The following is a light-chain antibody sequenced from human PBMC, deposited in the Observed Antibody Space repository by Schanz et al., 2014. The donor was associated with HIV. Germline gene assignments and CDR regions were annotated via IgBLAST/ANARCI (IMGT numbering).Light chain of an antibody. Sequence: DIQMTQSPSTLSLSVGDTVTITCRASQSIGKWLAWYQQKPGMPPKLLIYEASSLKRGVPSRFSGSGSGTTFTLTISSLQPDDFATYYCQQYYTSPPTFGQGTKVEV. CDR1: QSIGKW. V-gene: IGKV1-5*03. CDR2: EAS. CDR3: QQYYTSPPT. J-gene: IGKJ1*01.